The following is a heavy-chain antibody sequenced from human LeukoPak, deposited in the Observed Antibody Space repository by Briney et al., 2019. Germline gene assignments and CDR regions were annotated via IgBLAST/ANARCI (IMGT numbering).Heavy chain of an antibody. Sequence: GASVKVSCKASGGTFSSYAISWVRQAPGQGLEWMGGIIPIFGTANYAQKFQGRVTITADESTSTAYMELSSLRSEDTAVYYCARGPYYDFWSGYYRDDWFDPWGQGTLVTVS. D-gene: IGHD3-3*01. CDR1: GGTFSSYA. CDR3: ARGPYYDFWSGYYRDDWFDP. V-gene: IGHV1-69*13. CDR2: IIPIFGTA. J-gene: IGHJ5*02.